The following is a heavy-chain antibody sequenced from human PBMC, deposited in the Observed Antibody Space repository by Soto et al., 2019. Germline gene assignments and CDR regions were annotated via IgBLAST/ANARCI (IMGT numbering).Heavy chain of an antibody. V-gene: IGHV4-39*01. CDR2: IYYSGTT. D-gene: IGHD3-10*01. Sequence: QLQLQESGPGLVKPSETLSLTCTVSGGSMTSSSYYWGWIRQPPGKGLEWIGTIYYSGTTHYNPYIKSHVTISVDTSKNQFSLKLTSVTAADTAVYYCAKLSMVRGANVAFDIWGQGTMVTVSS. J-gene: IGHJ3*02. CDR3: AKLSMVRGANVAFDI. CDR1: GGSMTSSSYY.